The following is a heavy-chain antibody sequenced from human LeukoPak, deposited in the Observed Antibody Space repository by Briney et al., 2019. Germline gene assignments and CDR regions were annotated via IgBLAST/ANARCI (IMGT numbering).Heavy chain of an antibody. CDR1: GYTFTGYY. Sequence: GASVKVSCKASGYTFTGYYMHWVRQAPGQGLEWMGWINPNSGGTNYAQKFQGRVTMTRDTSVSTAYMELSRLRSEDTAVYYCARDRSFRDSSGYYYAYWGQGTLVTVSS. CDR2: INPNSGGT. J-gene: IGHJ4*02. CDR3: ARDRSFRDSSGYYYAY. V-gene: IGHV1-2*02. D-gene: IGHD3-22*01.